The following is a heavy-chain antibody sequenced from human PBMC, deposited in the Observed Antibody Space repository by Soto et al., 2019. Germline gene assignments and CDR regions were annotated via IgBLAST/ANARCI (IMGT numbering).Heavy chain of an antibody. J-gene: IGHJ5*02. D-gene: IGHD1-26*01. V-gene: IGHV4-59*01. Sequence: QVQLQESGPGLVKPSETLSLTCTVSGGSISTYYWSWIRQPPGKGLEWIGYIYYSGSTTYNPSLRSPVTISVDTSKNQFSLKLSSVTAADTALYYCARSRWDSNWFDPWGQGILVTVSS. CDR3: ARSRWDSNWFDP. CDR2: IYYSGST. CDR1: GGSISTYY.